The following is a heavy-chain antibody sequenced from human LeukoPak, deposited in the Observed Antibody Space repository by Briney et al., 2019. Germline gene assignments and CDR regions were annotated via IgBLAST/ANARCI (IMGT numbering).Heavy chain of an antibody. CDR3: ARGEWLVPLGNYYYMDV. V-gene: IGHV1-46*01. D-gene: IGHD6-19*01. CDR1: GYTFTSYY. J-gene: IGHJ6*03. CDR2: INPSGGST. Sequence: ASVKVSCKASGYTFTSYYMHWVRQAPGQGLEWMGIINPSGGSTSYAQKFQGRVTMTRDTSTSTVYMELSSLRSEDTAVYYCARGEWLVPLGNYYYMDVWGKGTTVTISS.